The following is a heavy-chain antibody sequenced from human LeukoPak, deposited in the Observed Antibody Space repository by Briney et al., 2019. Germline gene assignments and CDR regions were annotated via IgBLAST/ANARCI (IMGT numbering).Heavy chain of an antibody. Sequence: SETLSLTCAVYGGSFSGYYWSWIRQPPGKGLEWIGEINHSGSTNYNPSLKSRVTISVDTSKNQFSLKLSSVTAADTAVYYCARRHFTYYYGSGSQGDYWGQGTLVTVSS. J-gene: IGHJ4*02. V-gene: IGHV4-34*01. CDR2: INHSGST. CDR1: GGSFSGYY. D-gene: IGHD3-10*01. CDR3: ARRHFTYYYGSGSQGDY.